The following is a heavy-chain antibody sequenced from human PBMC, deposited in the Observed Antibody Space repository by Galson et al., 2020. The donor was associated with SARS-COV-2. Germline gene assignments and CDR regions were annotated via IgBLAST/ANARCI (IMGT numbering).Heavy chain of an antibody. CDR2: ISYAGSNT. D-gene: IGHD2-2*01. J-gene: IGHJ6*02. CDR3: AKEGIDCSSTSCYEGWVYYYYGMDV. Sequence: GGSLRLSCAASAFPFSSYRMPWVRQAPGKGLEWVAAISYAGSNTYYAASVHSRLTISRDNSKNPLYLQMNSLRAEDTAVYYCAKEGIDCSSTSCYEGWVYYYYGMDVWGQGTTVTVSS. V-gene: IGHV3-30*18. CDR1: AFPFSSYR.